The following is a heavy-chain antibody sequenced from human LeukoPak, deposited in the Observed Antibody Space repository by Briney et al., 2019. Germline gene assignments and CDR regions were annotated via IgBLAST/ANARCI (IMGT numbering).Heavy chain of an antibody. CDR2: IYPGDSDT. CDR3: ARQGSGYSPTYYYYMDV. CDR1: GYSFTSYW. Sequence: GKSLKISRKGYGYSFTSYWIGWVRQMPGKGLEWMGIIYPGDSDTRYSPSFQGQVTISADKSISTAYLQWSSLKASDTAMYYCARQGSGYSPTYYYYMDVWGKGTTVTISS. V-gene: IGHV5-51*01. D-gene: IGHD5-18*01. J-gene: IGHJ6*03.